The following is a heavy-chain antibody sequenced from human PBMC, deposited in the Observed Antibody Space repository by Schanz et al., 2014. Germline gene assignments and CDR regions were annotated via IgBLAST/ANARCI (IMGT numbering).Heavy chain of an antibody. Sequence: EVQLLESGGRLVQPGGSLRLSCTVSGFTVNNYAMNWVRQAPGRGLEWVSGITRQGTTYYGDFVRGRFSISRDNSKNTLYLQMNSLRADDSAIYYCAKDHPSSGWPAFDVWGQGTQVTVSS. V-gene: IGHV3-23*01. D-gene: IGHD6-19*01. CDR3: AKDHPSSGWPAFDV. CDR2: ITRQGTT. J-gene: IGHJ4*02. CDR1: GFTVNNYA.